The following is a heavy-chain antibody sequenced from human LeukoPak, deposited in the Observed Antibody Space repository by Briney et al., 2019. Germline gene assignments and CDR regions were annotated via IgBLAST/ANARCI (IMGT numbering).Heavy chain of an antibody. CDR2: IYYSGST. CDR3: ARDLVYYDILTGYPPIESENWFDP. Sequence: SETLSLTCTVSGGSISSYYWSWIRQPPGKGLEWIGYIYYSGSTNYNPSLKSRVTISVDTSKNQFSLKLSSVTAADTAVYYCARDLVYYDILTGYPPIESENWFDPWGQGTLVTVSS. CDR1: GGSISSYY. J-gene: IGHJ5*02. D-gene: IGHD3-9*01. V-gene: IGHV4-59*01.